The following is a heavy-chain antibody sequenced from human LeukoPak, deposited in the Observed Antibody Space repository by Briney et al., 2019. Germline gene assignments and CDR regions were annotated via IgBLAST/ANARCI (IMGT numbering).Heavy chain of an antibody. CDR3: ARGSGLVVRGDAMDV. D-gene: IGHD3-22*01. Sequence: GGSLRLSCSASGFTFSRHGMHWVRQAPGKGLEWVAVIWYDATNKYYADSVKGRFIVSRDNSKNTMFLQMNSLRAEDTAVYYCARGSGLVVRGDAMDVWDQGTTVTVFS. CDR2: IWYDATNK. CDR1: GFTFSRHG. J-gene: IGHJ6*02. V-gene: IGHV3-33*01.